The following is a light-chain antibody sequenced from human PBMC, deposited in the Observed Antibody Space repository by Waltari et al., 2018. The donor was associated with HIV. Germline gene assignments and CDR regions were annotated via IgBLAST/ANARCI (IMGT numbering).Light chain of an antibody. CDR1: QNVSSH. J-gene: IGKJ3*01. CDR2: EAS. Sequence: ESLMAQSPDTLSLSPGERATLSCRASQNVSSHLAWYQQRPGQTPRLLMYEASTRATDVPVRFSGSGSGSEFYLTISSLQSEDMGVYFCQQYSEWTLTVGPGTRLNIK. CDR3: QQYSEWTLT. V-gene: IGKV3-15*01.